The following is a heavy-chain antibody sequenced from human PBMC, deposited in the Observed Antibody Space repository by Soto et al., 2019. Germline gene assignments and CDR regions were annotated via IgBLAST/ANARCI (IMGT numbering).Heavy chain of an antibody. J-gene: IGHJ4*02. CDR3: ARSSISGIFYYYY. CDR1: GYTFTDNG. CDR2: INPNNGNT. Sequence: GASVKVSCKASGYTFTDNGVSWMRQAPGQGLEWMGWINPNNGNTKYAQNLQGRVTMTTDTSTSTAYVELRSLRSDDTAMYYCARSSISGIFYYYYWGQGTLVTVSS. V-gene: IGHV1-18*01. D-gene: IGHD3-10*01.